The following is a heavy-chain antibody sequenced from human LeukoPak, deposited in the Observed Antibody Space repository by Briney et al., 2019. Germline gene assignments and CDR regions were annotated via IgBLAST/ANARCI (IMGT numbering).Heavy chain of an antibody. CDR2: ISAYNGNT. Sequence: ASVKVSCKASGYTFTSYGISWVLQAPGQGLEWMGWISAYNGNTNYAQKLQGRVTMTTDTSTSTAYMELRSLRSDDTAVYYCARGLRYCSGGSCSSMDVWGKGTTVTVSS. CDR3: ARGLRYCSGGSCSSMDV. CDR1: GYTFTSYG. D-gene: IGHD2-15*01. V-gene: IGHV1-18*01. J-gene: IGHJ6*04.